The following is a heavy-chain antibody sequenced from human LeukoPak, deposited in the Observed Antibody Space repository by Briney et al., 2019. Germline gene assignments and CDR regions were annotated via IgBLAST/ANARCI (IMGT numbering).Heavy chain of an antibody. D-gene: IGHD3-22*01. J-gene: IGHJ4*02. Sequence: SETLSLICTVSGGSISSSSYYWGWIRQPPGKGLEWIGSIYYSGSTYYNPSLKSRVTISVDTSKNQFSLKLSSVTAADTAVYYCARRLSSGYVGHPDYWGQGTLVTVSS. CDR1: GGSISSSSYY. V-gene: IGHV4-39*01. CDR2: IYYSGST. CDR3: ARRLSSGYVGHPDY.